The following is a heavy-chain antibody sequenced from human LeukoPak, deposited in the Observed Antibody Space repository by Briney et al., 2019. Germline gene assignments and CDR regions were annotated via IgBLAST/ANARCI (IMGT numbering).Heavy chain of an antibody. V-gene: IGHV3-53*01. CDR1: GFTVSTDH. D-gene: IGHD2-15*01. Sequence: PGGSLRLSCVASGFTVSTDHMSWVRQAPGKGLEWVAVSYSGGTTYHAESVKGRFTISRDNSKNTLYLQMNSLRAEDTAVYYCARSPLLHRIVVIGDYFDYWGQGTLVTVSS. J-gene: IGHJ4*02. CDR2: SYSGGTT. CDR3: ARSPLLHRIVVIGDYFDY.